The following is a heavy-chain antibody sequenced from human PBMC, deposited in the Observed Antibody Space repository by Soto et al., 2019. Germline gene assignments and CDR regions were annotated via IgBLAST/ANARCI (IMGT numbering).Heavy chain of an antibody. V-gene: IGHV4-31*03. CDR3: ARCARLGNWFGP. D-gene: IGHD3-10*01. Sequence: SETLSLTCTVSGGSISSGGYYWSWIRQHPGKGLEWIGYIYYSGSTYYNPSLKSRVTISVDTSKNQFSLKLSSVTAADTAVYYCARCARLGNWFGPWGQGTLVTVSS. CDR1: GGSISSGGYY. CDR2: IYYSGST. J-gene: IGHJ5*02.